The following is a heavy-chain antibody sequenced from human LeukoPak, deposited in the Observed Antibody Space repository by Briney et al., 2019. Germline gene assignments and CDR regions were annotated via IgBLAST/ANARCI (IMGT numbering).Heavy chain of an antibody. D-gene: IGHD3-22*01. Sequence: GGSLRLSCAASGFTFSSYWMSWVRQAPGEGLEWVANIKQDGSEKYYVDSVKGRFTISRDNAKNSLYLQMNSLRAEDTAVYYCARDPHYYYDSSGYRRYWGQGTLVTVSS. CDR2: IKQDGSEK. CDR1: GFTFSSYW. J-gene: IGHJ4*02. CDR3: ARDPHYYYDSSGYRRY. V-gene: IGHV3-7*01.